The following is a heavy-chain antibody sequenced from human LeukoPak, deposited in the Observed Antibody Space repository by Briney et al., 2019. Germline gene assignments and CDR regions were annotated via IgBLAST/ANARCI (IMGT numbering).Heavy chain of an antibody. CDR1: GYSFTSYW. CDR2: IYPGDSDT. D-gene: IGHD3-3*01. Sequence: ESLKISCKGSGYSFTSYWIGWVRQMPGKGLEWMGIIYPGDSDTRYSPSFQGQVTISADKSISTAYLQWSSLKASDTAMYYCASTYYDFWSGYYKGDNWFDPWGQGTLVTVSS. J-gene: IGHJ5*02. V-gene: IGHV5-51*01. CDR3: ASTYYDFWSGYYKGDNWFDP.